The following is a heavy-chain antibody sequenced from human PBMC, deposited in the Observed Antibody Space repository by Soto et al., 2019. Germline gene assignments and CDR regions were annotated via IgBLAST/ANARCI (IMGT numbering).Heavy chain of an antibody. CDR3: ARGRYSSGWYDY. Sequence: ASVKVSCKASGYTFTSYDINWVRQATGQGLEWMGWMNPNSGNTGYAQKFQGRVTMTRNTSISTAYMELSSLRSEDTAVYSCARGRYSSGWYDYWRQRTLVTVSS. J-gene: IGHJ4*02. V-gene: IGHV1-8*01. CDR1: GYTFTSYD. CDR2: MNPNSGNT. D-gene: IGHD6-19*01.